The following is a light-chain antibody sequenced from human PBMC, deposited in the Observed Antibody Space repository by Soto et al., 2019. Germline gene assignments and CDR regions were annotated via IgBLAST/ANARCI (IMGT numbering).Light chain of an antibody. Sequence: DIQMTQSPSSVSASVGDRVTMTCRASQGISSWLAWYQRKPGKAPKLLIYAASSLQSGVPSRFSGSVSGTDFTLTISSLQPEDFATYYCQQAYSFPLTFGGGTKVENK. CDR1: QGISSW. V-gene: IGKV1D-12*01. J-gene: IGKJ4*01. CDR3: QQAYSFPLT. CDR2: AAS.